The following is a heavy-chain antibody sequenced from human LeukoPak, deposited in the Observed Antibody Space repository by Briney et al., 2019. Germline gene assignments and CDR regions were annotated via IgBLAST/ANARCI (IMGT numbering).Heavy chain of an antibody. V-gene: IGHV3-21*01. CDR1: GFTFSSYS. CDR3: ARDYYDSTGAFDI. Sequence: GGSLRLSCAASGFTFSSYSMNWVRQAPGKGLEWVSSISSSSSYIYYADSVMGRFTISRDNAKNSLYLQMNSLRAEDTAVYYCARDYYDSTGAFDIWGQGTMVTVSS. J-gene: IGHJ3*02. CDR2: ISSSSSYI. D-gene: IGHD3-22*01.